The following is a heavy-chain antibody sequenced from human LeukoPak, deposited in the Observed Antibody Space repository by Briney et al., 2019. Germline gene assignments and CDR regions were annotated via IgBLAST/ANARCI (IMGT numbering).Heavy chain of an antibody. J-gene: IGHJ4*02. D-gene: IGHD1-26*01. CDR2: IWYDGSNK. CDR1: GFTFSSYG. V-gene: IGHV3-33*01. Sequence: GSLRLSCAASGFTFSSYGMHWVRQAPGKGLEWVAVIWYDGSNKYYADSVKGRFTISRDNSKNTLYLQMNSLRAEDTAMYYCARHIMESTTATYDFWGQGTLVTVSS. CDR3: ARHIMESTTATYDF.